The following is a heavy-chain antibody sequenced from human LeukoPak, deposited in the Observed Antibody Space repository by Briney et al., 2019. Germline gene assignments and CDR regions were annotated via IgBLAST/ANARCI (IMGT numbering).Heavy chain of an antibody. V-gene: IGHV4-34*01. CDR3: AGSGYSSSWYRVDY. Sequence: SETLSLTCAVYGGSFSGYYWSWIRLPPGKGLEWIGEINHSGSTNYNPSLKSRVTISVDTSKNQFSLKLSSVTAADTAVYYCAGSGYSSSWYRVDYWGQGTLVTVSS. D-gene: IGHD6-13*01. J-gene: IGHJ4*02. CDR2: INHSGST. CDR1: GGSFSGYY.